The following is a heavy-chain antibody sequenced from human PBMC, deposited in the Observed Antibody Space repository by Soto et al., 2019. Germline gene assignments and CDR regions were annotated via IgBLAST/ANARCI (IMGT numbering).Heavy chain of an antibody. V-gene: IGHV3-53*01. Sequence: GGSLRLSCAASGFSVSSFYMSWVRQAPGKGPVWVSGLSSGVATSYADSVKGRFTISRDRSKNTLSLQMNSLRVEDAAIYYCARAGYSSSLAYWGQGTLVTVSS. J-gene: IGHJ4*02. D-gene: IGHD6-6*01. CDR3: ARAGYSSSLAY. CDR1: GFSVSSFY. CDR2: LSSGVAT.